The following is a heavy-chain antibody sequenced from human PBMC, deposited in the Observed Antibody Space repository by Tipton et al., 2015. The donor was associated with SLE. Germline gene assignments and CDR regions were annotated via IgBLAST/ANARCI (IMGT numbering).Heavy chain of an antibody. D-gene: IGHD3-16*01. CDR1: GASISSSNW. J-gene: IGHJ4*02. V-gene: IGHV4-4*02. Sequence: TLSLTCVVSGASISSSNWWSWIRQSPGKGLEWIGHMYDFGRTSYNPSLTGRVTISVDMSRNQFSLRLNSVTAADTAVYYCARDMGGPFDHWGQGTLVTVSS. CDR3: ARDMGGPFDH. CDR2: MYDFGRT.